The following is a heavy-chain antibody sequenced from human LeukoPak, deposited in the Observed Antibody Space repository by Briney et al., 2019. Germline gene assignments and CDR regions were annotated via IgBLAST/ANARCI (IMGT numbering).Heavy chain of an antibody. V-gene: IGHV4-39*01. CDR2: MYYSGNT. Sequence: SETLSLTCTVSGGSISSSNYYWGWIRQPPGKGLEWIGSMYYSGNTDYNPSLKSRVTISVDASKNQFSLKVNSVTAADTAVYYCARTLGWASSRYPFDGWGQGTLVTVSS. CDR1: GGSISSSNYY. D-gene: IGHD3-16*02. J-gene: IGHJ4*02. CDR3: ARTLGWASSRYPFDG.